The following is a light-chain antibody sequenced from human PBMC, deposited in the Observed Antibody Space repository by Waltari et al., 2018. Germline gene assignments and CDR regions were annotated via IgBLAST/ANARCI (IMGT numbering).Light chain of an antibody. CDR1: SSDVGVYHS. Sequence: QSALTQPASVSGSPGHSITISCSGISSDVGVYHSVSWYQQHAGKAPELMIYDGSNRPSGVSNRFSGSKSGSTASLTMSGLQAEDEADYYCSSSTGTTWVFGGGTKVSVL. V-gene: IGLV2-14*03. CDR3: SSSTGTTWV. CDR2: DGS. J-gene: IGLJ3*02.